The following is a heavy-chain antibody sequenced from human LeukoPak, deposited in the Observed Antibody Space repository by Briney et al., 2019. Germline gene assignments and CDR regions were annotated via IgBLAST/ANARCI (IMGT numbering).Heavy chain of an antibody. J-gene: IGHJ4*02. V-gene: IGHV3-21*01. D-gene: IGHD2-2*01. CDR3: ARIVGVVPAAPAPIDY. CDR1: GFTFSSYS. Sequence: PGGSLRLSCAASGFTFSSYSMNWVRQAPGKRLEWVSSISSSSSYIYYADSVKGRFTISRDNAKNSLYLQMSSLRAEDTAVYYCARIVGVVPAAPAPIDYWGQGTLVTVSS. CDR2: ISSSSSYI.